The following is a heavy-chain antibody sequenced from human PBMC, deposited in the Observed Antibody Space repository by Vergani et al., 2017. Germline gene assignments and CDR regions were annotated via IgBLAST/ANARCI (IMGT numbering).Heavy chain of an antibody. V-gene: IGHV1-46*03. CDR1: GYTFSNYY. Sequence: QVQVVQSGAEVKKSGASVKVSCKTSGYTFSNYYMHWVRQAPGQGLEWMGIINPSGGNTNYAQKCQGRVTMTRDTSTSTVYMGLRSLRSEDTAIYYCARGDYGILTGYRYWGQGTLVTVSA. CDR3: ARGDYGILTGYRY. D-gene: IGHD3-9*01. CDR2: INPSGGNT. J-gene: IGHJ4*01.